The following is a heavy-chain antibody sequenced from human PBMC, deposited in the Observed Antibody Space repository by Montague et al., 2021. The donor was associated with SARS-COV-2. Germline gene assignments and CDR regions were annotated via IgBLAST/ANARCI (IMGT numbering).Heavy chain of an antibody. CDR2: VYYTGST. V-gene: IGHV4-59*08. CDR3: ARHDGSFASGSYPPFRYFDF. J-gene: IGHJ4*02. CDR1: GGSISTYY. Sequence: SETLSLTCTVSGGSISTYYWSWIRQSPGKGLEWIAYVYYTGSTNYDPSLKSRATISVDTSKNQFSLKLKSVTVADTAVYYCARHDGSFASGSYPPFRYFDFWGQGTLVTVSS. D-gene: IGHD1-26*01.